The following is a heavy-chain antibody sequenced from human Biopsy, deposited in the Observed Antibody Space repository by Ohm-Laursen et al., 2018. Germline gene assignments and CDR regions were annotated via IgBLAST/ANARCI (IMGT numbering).Heavy chain of an antibody. CDR2: ASYSGYT. V-gene: IGHV4-59*08. Sequence: SETLSLTCAVSDDSIRNFYWTWIRQPPGQGLEWIGHASYSGYTNYNPSLKSRVTISVDTSKNHFSLNLRSVTAADTAVYSCARLGNFWNAEDGLDLRGLGTMVTVSS. CDR3: ARLGNFWNAEDGLDL. D-gene: IGHD3-3*01. J-gene: IGHJ3*01. CDR1: DDSIRNFY.